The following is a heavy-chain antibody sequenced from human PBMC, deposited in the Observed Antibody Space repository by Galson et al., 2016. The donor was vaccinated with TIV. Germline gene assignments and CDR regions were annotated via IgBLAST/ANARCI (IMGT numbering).Heavy chain of an antibody. J-gene: IGHJ4*02. V-gene: IGHV3-23*01. CDR3: AKIASSGYNYGGRFVY. CDR1: GFTFSSYA. D-gene: IGHD3-22*01. CDR2: ISGGGGST. Sequence: SLRLSCAASGFTFSSYAITWVRQAPGKGLEWISAISGGGGSTYHTDSVKGRFTISRDNSKNTVFLQMNSLRAEDTAVYYCAKIASSGYNYGGRFVYWGQGPLVTVSS.